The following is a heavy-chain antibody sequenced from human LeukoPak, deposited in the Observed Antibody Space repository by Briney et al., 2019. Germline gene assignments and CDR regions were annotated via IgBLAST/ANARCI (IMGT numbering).Heavy chain of an antibody. V-gene: IGHV3-15*01. Sequence: GGSLRLSCAASGFTFSNAWMSWVRQAPGKGLEWVGRIKSKTDGGTTDYAAPVKGRFTISRDDSKNTLYLQMNSLKTEDTAVYYCTTDQTIRENCSSTSCYSYYYYMDVWGKGTTVTVSS. CDR1: GFTFSNAW. CDR2: IKSKTDGGTT. D-gene: IGHD2-2*01. J-gene: IGHJ6*03. CDR3: TTDQTIRENCSSTSCYSYYYYMDV.